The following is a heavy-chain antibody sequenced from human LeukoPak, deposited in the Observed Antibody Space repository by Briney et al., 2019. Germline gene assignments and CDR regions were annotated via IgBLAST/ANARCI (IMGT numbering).Heavy chain of an antibody. CDR2: ISTDGYTT. V-gene: IGHV3-74*01. CDR1: GLAFSAYK. Sequence: GGSLRLSCAASGLAFSAYKMHWVRQAPRKGLVWVSRISTDGYTTDYADFVQGRFTASRDNTKNTWSLEMNSLRAEDTAVYYCVVGGSPGYRGQGTLVTVSS. CDR3: VVGGSPGY. D-gene: IGHD2-15*01. J-gene: IGHJ4*02.